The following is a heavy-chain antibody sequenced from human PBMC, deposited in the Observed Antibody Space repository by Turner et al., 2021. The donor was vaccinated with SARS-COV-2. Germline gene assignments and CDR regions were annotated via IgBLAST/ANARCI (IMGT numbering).Heavy chain of an antibody. D-gene: IGHD1-26*01. Sequence: QVQLQESGPGLVTPAEPLSLTCTVSGGSISSNSWSWIRQSPGRGLEWIGCFYKIGSTDYNPSLRSRVTISVDTSKNQLSLNLISVTAADTAVYYCARHQGSGSGYDDGMNVWGQGTAVIVSS. J-gene: IGHJ6*02. CDR3: ARHQGSGSGYDDGMNV. CDR1: GGSISSNS. CDR2: FYKIGST. V-gene: IGHV4-59*08.